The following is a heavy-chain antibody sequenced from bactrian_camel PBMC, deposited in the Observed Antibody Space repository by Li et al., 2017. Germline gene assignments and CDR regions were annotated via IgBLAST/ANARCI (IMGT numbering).Heavy chain of an antibody. CDR2: IKKTDGTT. D-gene: IGHD2*01. CDR3: RPRVRVVLVVRVAPGLRLPT. Sequence: QVQLVESGGGSVQAGGSLKLSCAALGSGLSHCGGAWFRHSPGKEREWVSIIKKTDGTTTYADSVKGRFNISRDNAKNTLSLRMNSLKPRTPPYTTARPRVRVVLVVRVAPGLRLPTGARGPRSPSP. CDR1: GSGLSHCG. V-gene: IGHV3S68*01. J-gene: IGHJ4*01.